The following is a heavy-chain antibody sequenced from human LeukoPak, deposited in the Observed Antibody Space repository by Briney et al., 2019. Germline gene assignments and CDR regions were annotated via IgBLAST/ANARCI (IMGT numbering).Heavy chain of an antibody. Sequence: GGSLRLSCVASGFTFRTYGMHWVRQAPGKGLEWVAVIWDDGSIKYYADTVKGRFTISRDNSKNTLYLQMNSLRAEDTAVYYCARASSSTNPPFDPWGQGTLVTVSS. CDR2: IWDDGSIK. CDR1: GFTFRTYG. J-gene: IGHJ5*02. D-gene: IGHD6-13*01. CDR3: ARASSSTNPPFDP. V-gene: IGHV3-33*01.